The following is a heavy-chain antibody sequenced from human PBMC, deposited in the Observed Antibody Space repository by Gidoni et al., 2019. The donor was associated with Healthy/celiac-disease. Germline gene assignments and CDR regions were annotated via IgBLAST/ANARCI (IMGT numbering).Heavy chain of an antibody. D-gene: IGHD6-6*01. V-gene: IGHV3-33*01. CDR1: GFTFSSYG. CDR2: IWYDGSNK. J-gene: IGHJ4*02. CDR3: ARDMVSSSLDY. Sequence: QVQLVESWGGVVQPGRSLRLSCAASGFTFSSYGMHWVRQAPGKGLGWVAVIWYDGSNKYYADSVKGRFTISRDNSKNTLYLQMNSLRAEDTAVYYCARDMVSSSLDYWGQGTLVTVSS.